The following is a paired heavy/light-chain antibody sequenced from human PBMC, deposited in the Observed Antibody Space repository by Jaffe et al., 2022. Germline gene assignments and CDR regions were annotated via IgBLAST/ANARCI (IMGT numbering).Heavy chain of an antibody. CDR1: GGTFSSYA. V-gene: IGHV1-69*05. CDR2: IIPIFGTA. D-gene: IGHD5-18*01. CDR3: ARGTPDTAMSRYYYYMDV. J-gene: IGHJ6*03. Sequence: QVQLVQSGAEVKKPGSSVKVSCKASGGTFSSYAISWVRQAPGQGLEWMGGIIPIFGTANYAQKFQGRVTITTDESTSTAYMELSSLRSEDTAVYYCARGTPDTAMSRYYYYMDVWGKGTTVTVSS.
Light chain of an antibody. CDR1: QSVSSN. J-gene: IGKJ2*01. V-gene: IGKV3-15*01. CDR3: QQYNNWPLMYT. CDR2: GAS. Sequence: EIVMTQSPATLSVSPGERATLSCRASQSVSSNLAWYQQKPGQAPRLLIYGASTRATGIPARFSGSGSGTEFTLTISSLQSEDFAVYYCQQYNNWPLMYTFGQGTKLEIK.